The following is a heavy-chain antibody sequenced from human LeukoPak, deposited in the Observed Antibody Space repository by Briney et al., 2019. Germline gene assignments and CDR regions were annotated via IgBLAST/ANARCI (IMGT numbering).Heavy chain of an antibody. V-gene: IGHV4-59*08. CDR1: GGSISSYY. J-gene: IGHJ3*01. Sequence: NTSETLSLTCTVSGGSISSYYWSWIRQPPGKGLEWIGYIYHSGSTYYNPSLKSRVTISVDRSKNQFSLKLSSVTAADTAVYYCARHSAHSSTNDAFDLWGQGTLVTVSS. CDR2: IYHSGST. CDR3: ARHSAHSSTNDAFDL. D-gene: IGHD6-13*01.